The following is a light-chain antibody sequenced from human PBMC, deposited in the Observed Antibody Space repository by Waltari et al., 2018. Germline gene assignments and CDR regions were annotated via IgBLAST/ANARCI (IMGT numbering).Light chain of an antibody. CDR2: GAS. CDR1: QSVDND. CDR3: QQYNTWPLS. J-gene: IGKJ3*01. Sequence: EIVMTQSPVTLSVSPGDGATLSCRASQSVDNDFAWYQQKPGQAPRLVIYGASTRATGVPGRFSGGGSGTEFTLTISSLQSEDFAVYYCQQYNTWPLSVGPGTTVDIK. V-gene: IGKV3-15*01.